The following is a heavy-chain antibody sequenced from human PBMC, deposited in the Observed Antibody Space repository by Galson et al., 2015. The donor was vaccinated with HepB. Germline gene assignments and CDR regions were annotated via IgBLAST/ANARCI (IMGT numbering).Heavy chain of an antibody. Sequence: TLSLTCTVSGGSISSGGYFWSWIRQHPGKGLEWIGYIYYSGSTYYNPSLKSRVTISVDTSKNQFSLKLSSVTAADTAVYYCARGPAELWFDQTWGQGTLVTVSS. D-gene: IGHD3-10*01. V-gene: IGHV4-31*03. CDR1: GGSISSGGYF. CDR3: ARGPAELWFDQT. CDR2: IYYSGST. J-gene: IGHJ5*02.